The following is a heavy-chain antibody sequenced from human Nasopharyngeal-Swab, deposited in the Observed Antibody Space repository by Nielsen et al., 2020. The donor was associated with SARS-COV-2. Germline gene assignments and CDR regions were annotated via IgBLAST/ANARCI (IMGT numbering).Heavy chain of an antibody. D-gene: IGHD6-13*01. CDR3: ARIQQQLPGIV. CDR1: GDSVSNNRAA. V-gene: IGHV6-1*01. CDR2: KYYRSQWNY. Sequence: SETLSLTCAISGDSVSNNRAAWSWIRQSPSSVLECLGRKYYRSQWNYDYADSVRGRVTVNPDTSRNQVALHLNSVTPEDTAVYYCARIQQQLPGIVWGQGTMVIVSS. J-gene: IGHJ3*01.